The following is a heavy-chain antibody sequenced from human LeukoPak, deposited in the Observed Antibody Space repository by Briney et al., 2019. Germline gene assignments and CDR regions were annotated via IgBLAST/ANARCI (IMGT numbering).Heavy chain of an antibody. CDR3: ARDHQYDFDY. Sequence: ASVKVSCKASGYIFATSGISWVRQAPGQGLEWMGWIGAYNGNTKYVQKFQGRVTMTTETSTSTAYMELRSLRSDDTAVYYCARDHQYDFDYWGQGTLVTVSS. V-gene: IGHV1-18*01. J-gene: IGHJ4*02. CDR1: GYIFATSG. D-gene: IGHD2-2*01. CDR2: IGAYNGNT.